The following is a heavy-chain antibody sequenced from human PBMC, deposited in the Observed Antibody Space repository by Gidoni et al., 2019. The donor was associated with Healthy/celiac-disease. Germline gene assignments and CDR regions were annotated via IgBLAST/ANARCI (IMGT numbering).Heavy chain of an antibody. CDR3: ATGGYCSSTSCYYTRNPYYYYYYMDV. CDR2: INPSGGST. D-gene: IGHD2-2*01. CDR1: GYTFTSYY. J-gene: IGHJ6*03. Sequence: QVQLVQSGAEVKKPGASVKVSCKASGYTFTSYYMHWVRQAPGQGLEWMGIINPSGGSTSYAQKFQGRVTMTRDTSTSTVYMELSSLRSEDTAVYYCATGGYCSSTSCYYTRNPYYYYYYMDVWGKGTTVTVSS. V-gene: IGHV1-46*01.